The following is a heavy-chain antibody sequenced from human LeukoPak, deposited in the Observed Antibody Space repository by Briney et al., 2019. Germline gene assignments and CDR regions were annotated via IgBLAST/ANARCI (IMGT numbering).Heavy chain of an antibody. V-gene: IGHV3-21*01. CDR1: GFTFNSYS. J-gene: IGHJ6*03. D-gene: IGHD6-13*01. Sequence: TGGSLRLSCAASGFTFNSYSMNWLRQAPGKGLEWVSSISSSSGYIFYADSVKGRFTISRDNAKNSLYLQMNSLRAEDTAVYYCARDLVGIAAAGSAPYYYYYMDVWGKGTTVTISS. CDR2: ISSSSGYI. CDR3: ARDLVGIAAAGSAPYYYYYMDV.